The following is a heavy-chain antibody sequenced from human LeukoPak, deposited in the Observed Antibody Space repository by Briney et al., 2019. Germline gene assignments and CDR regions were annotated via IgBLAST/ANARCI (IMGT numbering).Heavy chain of an antibody. CDR1: GFTFSSYE. CDR3: AKDLAPAAY. Sequence: GGSLRLSCAASGFTFSSYEMNWVRQAPGKGLEWVSYMSSSSTTIYYADSVKGRFTISRDNSKKTLFLQMNSLRAEDTAVYYCAKDLAPAAYWGQGTLVTVSS. D-gene: IGHD2-2*01. CDR2: MSSSSTTI. J-gene: IGHJ4*02. V-gene: IGHV3-48*03.